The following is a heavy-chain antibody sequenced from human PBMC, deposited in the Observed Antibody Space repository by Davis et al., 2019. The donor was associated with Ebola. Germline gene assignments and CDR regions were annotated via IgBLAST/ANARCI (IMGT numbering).Heavy chain of an antibody. V-gene: IGHV3-21*01. J-gene: IGHJ6*02. CDR2: FISSSSYI. D-gene: IGHD4-11*01. CDR1: GFTSSSYA. CDR3: ARLTTRYYYYGMDV. Sequence: PGGSLRLSCAASGFTSSSYAMSWVRQAPGKGLEWVSSFISSSSYIYYADPVKGRFTISRDNAKNSLYLQMNSLRAEDTAVYYCARLTTRYYYYGMDVWGQGTTVTVSS.